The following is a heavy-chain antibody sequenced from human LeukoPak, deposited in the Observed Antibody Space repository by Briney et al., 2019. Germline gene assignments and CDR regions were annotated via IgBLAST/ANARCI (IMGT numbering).Heavy chain of an antibody. Sequence: GGSLRLSCAASGFTFSSYGMHWVRQAPGNGLEWVAAISYDGSNKYYADSVKGRFTISRDNSKNTLYLQMNSLRAEDTAVYYCAKWDGSGWPFDYWGQGTLVTVSS. CDR3: AKWDGSGWPFDY. V-gene: IGHV3-30*18. J-gene: IGHJ4*02. CDR1: GFTFSSYG. D-gene: IGHD6-19*01. CDR2: ISYDGSNK.